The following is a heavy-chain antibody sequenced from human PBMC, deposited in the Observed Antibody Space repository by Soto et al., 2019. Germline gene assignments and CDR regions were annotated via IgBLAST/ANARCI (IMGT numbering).Heavy chain of an antibody. J-gene: IGHJ4*02. CDR1: GFTFSSYA. D-gene: IGHD6-13*01. CDR3: VKTSSWHVGTVYFDF. CDR2: ISSNGGST. Sequence: GVSLRLSCSASGFTFSSYAMHWVRQAPGKGLEYVSAISSNGGSTYYADSVKGRFTISRDNSKNTLYLQMSSLRAEDTAVYYCVKTSSWHVGTVYFDFCGQRTLVTV. V-gene: IGHV3-64D*06.